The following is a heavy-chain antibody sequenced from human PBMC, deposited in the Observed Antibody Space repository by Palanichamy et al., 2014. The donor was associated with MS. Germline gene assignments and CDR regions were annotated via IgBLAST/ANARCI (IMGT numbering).Heavy chain of an antibody. CDR2: INPGGGTT. CDR1: GYTFTSYY. V-gene: IGHV1-46*03. J-gene: IGHJ4*02. CDR3: ARGYSYGYRYFDY. Sequence: QVQLVQSGAEVKTPGASVKVSCKASGYTFTSYYIHWVRQTPGQGLEWMGIINPGGGTTSYPQKFQGRVTMTRDTSTSTVYMELSSLRSEDTAVYYCARGYSYGYRYFDYWGQGTLVTVSS. D-gene: IGHD5-18*01.